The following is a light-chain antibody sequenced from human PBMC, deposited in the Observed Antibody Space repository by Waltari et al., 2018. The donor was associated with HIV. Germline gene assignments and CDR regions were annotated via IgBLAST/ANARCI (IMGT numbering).Light chain of an antibody. CDR2: EVS. J-gene: IGLJ3*02. V-gene: IGLV2-14*01. Sequence: QSALTQPASVSGSPGQSISISCTGTSSDVGSYYVSWYQHHPGKAPKVISYEVSNRPSGVSNRFSGSKSGNTASLTISGLLPEDEADYFCSSYISSATPEFGGGTRLTVL. CDR1: SSDVGSYY. CDR3: SSYISSATPE.